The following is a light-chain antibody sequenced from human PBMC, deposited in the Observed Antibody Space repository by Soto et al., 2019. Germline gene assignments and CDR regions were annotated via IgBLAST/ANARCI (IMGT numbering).Light chain of an antibody. CDR1: QSVSSY. V-gene: IGKV3-11*01. Sequence: EIVLTQSPATLSLSPGQIATLSCRASQSVSSYVAWYQQKPGQAPRLLIYDTSNRATGIPARFSGSGSGTDFTHTISSLEPEDCAVYYCQQRSNWPLTFGGGTKVEI. CDR2: DTS. CDR3: QQRSNWPLT. J-gene: IGKJ4*01.